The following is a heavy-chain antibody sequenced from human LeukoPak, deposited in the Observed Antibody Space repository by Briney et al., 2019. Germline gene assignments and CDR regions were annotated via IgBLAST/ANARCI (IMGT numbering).Heavy chain of an antibody. J-gene: IGHJ4*02. Sequence: SETLSLTCTVSGGSISSYYWSWIRRSPGKGLEWIGYLYHTETTKYNPSLKSRVTITVDTSKNQLSLHLTSVTSADTAVYYCARDRGGSSGWSESFEYWGQGTLLTVSS. CDR1: GGSISSYY. CDR2: LYHTETT. D-gene: IGHD6-19*01. V-gene: IGHV4-59*01. CDR3: ARDRGGSSGWSESFEY.